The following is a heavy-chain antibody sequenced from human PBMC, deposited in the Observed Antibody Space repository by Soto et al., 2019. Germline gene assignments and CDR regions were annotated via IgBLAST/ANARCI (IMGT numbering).Heavy chain of an antibody. J-gene: IGHJ4*02. CDR2: ISAYNGNT. CDR1: GYTFTSYG. D-gene: IGHD6-19*01. V-gene: IGHV1-18*01. CDR3: ARSIAVAGTLPDYFDY. Sequence: GASVKVSCKASGYTFTSYGISWVRQAPGQGLEWMGWISAYNGNTNYAQKLQGRVAMTTDTSTSTAYMELRSLRSDDTAVYYCARSIAVAGTLPDYFDYWGQGNLVTFSS.